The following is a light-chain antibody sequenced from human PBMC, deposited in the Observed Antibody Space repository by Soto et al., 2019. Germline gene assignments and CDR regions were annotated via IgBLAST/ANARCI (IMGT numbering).Light chain of an antibody. J-gene: IGLJ1*01. V-gene: IGLV2-14*03. CDR3: VSFTSSTTYV. Sequence: QSALTQTASVSASPGQSITISCTGTSSDVGGSNFVSWSQQHPGKPPKLIIYDVATRPSGVYNRFSGSKSGSTASLIISRLQTEDEADYYCVSFTSSTTYVFGSGTKVTVL. CDR1: SSDVGGSNF. CDR2: DVA.